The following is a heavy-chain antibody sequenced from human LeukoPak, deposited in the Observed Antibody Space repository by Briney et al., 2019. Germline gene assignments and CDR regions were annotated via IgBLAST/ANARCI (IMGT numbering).Heavy chain of an antibody. V-gene: IGHV1-3*01. D-gene: IGHD2-2*01. CDR2: INAGNGNT. J-gene: IGHJ4*02. Sequence: ASVKVSCKASGYTFTSYAMHWVRQAPGQWLEWMGWINAGNGNTKYSQKFQGRVTITRDTSASTAYMELSSLRSEDTAVYYCARSGMGTSCFDYWGQGTLVTVSS. CDR1: GYTFTSYA. CDR3: ARSGMGTSCFDY.